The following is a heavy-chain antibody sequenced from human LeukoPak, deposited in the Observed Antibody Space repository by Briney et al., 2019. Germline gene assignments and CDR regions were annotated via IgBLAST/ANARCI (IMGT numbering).Heavy chain of an antibody. CDR1: GFTVSSNY. Sequence: PGGSLRLSCAASGFTVSSNYMYWVRQAPGKGLEWVSVIYSGGSTYYADSVKGRFTISRHNPKNTLYLQMNSLRAEDTAVYYCIASGSTFDSWGQGTLVTVSS. D-gene: IGHD2-15*01. V-gene: IGHV3-53*01. CDR2: IYSGGST. CDR3: IASGSTFDS. J-gene: IGHJ4*02.